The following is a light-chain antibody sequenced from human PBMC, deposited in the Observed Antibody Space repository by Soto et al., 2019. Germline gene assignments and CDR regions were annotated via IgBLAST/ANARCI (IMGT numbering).Light chain of an antibody. CDR3: QQCGRSRT. V-gene: IGKV3-20*01. J-gene: IGKJ1*01. Sequence: ETVMTQSPETMSVSPLERSRIYCSSSQSVSSNLAWYQQTPGQAPRLLIYDASNRATGIPARFSGSGSGTDFTLTISRLEPEDFAVYYCQQCGRSRTFGQGTKVDI. CDR2: DAS. CDR1: QSVSSN.